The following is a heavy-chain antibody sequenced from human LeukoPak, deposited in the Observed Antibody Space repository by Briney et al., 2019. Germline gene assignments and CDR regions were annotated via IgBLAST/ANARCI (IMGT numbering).Heavy chain of an antibody. V-gene: IGHV3-30*18. CDR2: ITYDGSNK. Sequence: GGSLRLSCAASGFTFSSYGMHWVRQAPGKGLEWVAVITYDGSNKYYADSVKGRFTISRDNPKNTLYLQMNSLRAEDTAVYYCAKSAQSSSWYGDYFDYWGQGTLVTVSS. J-gene: IGHJ4*02. D-gene: IGHD6-13*01. CDR1: GFTFSSYG. CDR3: AKSAQSSSWYGDYFDY.